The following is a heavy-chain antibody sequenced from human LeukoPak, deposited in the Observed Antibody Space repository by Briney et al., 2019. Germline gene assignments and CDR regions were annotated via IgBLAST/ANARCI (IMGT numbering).Heavy chain of an antibody. CDR2: IYTSGST. CDR1: GGSISSYY. Sequence: SETLSLTCTVSGGSISSYYWSWIRQPPGKGLEWIGYIYTSGSTNYNPSLKSRVTISVDTSKSQFSLKLSSVTAADTAVYYCARHPSLSITNWGQGTLVTVSS. CDR3: ARHPSLSITN. J-gene: IGHJ4*02. V-gene: IGHV4-4*09. D-gene: IGHD1-1*01.